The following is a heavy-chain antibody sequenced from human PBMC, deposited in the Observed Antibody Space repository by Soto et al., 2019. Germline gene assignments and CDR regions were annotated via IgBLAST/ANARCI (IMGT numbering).Heavy chain of an antibody. Sequence: EVQLVESGGGLVQPGRSLRLSCAASGFTFHDYAIHWVRQAPGKGLEWVSGITWNGGSMGYADSVQGRFSISRDNTRNSLYLQMDSLRAEDTALYSWGKSPRIAAAGVNYHYYYMDVWGKGTAVTVS. D-gene: IGHD6-13*01. CDR2: ITWNGGSM. CDR3: GKSPRIAAAGVNYHYYYMDV. J-gene: IGHJ6*03. CDR1: GFTFHDYA. V-gene: IGHV3-9*01.